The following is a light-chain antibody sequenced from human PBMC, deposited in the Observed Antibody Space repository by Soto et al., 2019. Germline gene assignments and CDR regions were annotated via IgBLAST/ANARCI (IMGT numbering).Light chain of an antibody. CDR2: GAS. CDR3: QQRSNWPIT. CDR1: RSVSSSY. V-gene: IGKV3D-20*02. J-gene: IGKJ5*01. Sequence: DIVMTQTPLSLSVTPGQPATLSCRASRSVSSSYLAWYQQKPGQAPRLLIYGASSRATGIPDRFSGSGSGTDFTLTIGSLEPEDFAIYYCQQRSNWPITFGQGTRLE.